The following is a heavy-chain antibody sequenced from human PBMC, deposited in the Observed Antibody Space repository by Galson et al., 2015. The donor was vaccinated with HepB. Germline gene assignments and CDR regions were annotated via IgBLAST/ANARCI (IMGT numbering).Heavy chain of an antibody. CDR2: INPSSGDT. J-gene: IGHJ3*02. Sequence: SVKVSCKASGYTFTGLYMHWVRQAPGQGLEWMGWINPSSGDTNYAQKFQGRVSMTRDTSVSTAYMDLSSLRSDDTAVYYCATGVVPPAAFDIWGQGTMVTVSS. V-gene: IGHV1-2*02. CDR3: ATGVVPPAAFDI. CDR1: GYTFTGLY. D-gene: IGHD3-10*01.